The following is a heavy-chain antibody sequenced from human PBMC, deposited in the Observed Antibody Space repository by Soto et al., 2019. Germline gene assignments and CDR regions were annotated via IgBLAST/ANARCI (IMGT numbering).Heavy chain of an antibody. Sequence: PSETLSLTCTVSGVSISIIMYYWGWIRQPPGKGLEWIGSIYYSGSTYYNPSLKSRVTISVDTPRNPFSLKLSSVTAADTAVYSCVNIAVDGSFYCSMYPWGKGTTAT. CDR1: GVSISIIMYY. CDR3: VNIAVDGSFYCSMYP. J-gene: IGHJ6*03. V-gene: IGHV4-39*01. CDR2: IYYSGST. D-gene: IGHD6-19*01.